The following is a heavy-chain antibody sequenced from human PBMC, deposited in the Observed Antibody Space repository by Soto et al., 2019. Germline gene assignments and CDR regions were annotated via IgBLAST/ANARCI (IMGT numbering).Heavy chain of an antibody. V-gene: IGHV1-69*13. CDR3: ARDYGYYYDSSGQTGGFDY. J-gene: IGHJ4*02. D-gene: IGHD3-22*01. CDR1: GGTFSSYA. CDR2: IIPIFGTA. Sequence: SVKGSCKASGGTFSSYASSWVRQAPGQGLEWMGGIIPIFGTANYAQKFQGRVKITADESTSTAYMELSSLRSEDTAVYYCARDYGYYYDSSGQTGGFDYWGQGTLVTVSS.